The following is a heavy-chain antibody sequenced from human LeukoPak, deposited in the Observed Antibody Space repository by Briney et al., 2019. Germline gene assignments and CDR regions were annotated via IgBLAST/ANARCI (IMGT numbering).Heavy chain of an antibody. V-gene: IGHV4-39*01. D-gene: IGHD6-19*01. J-gene: IGHJ4*02. CDR2: IYYSGST. CDR1: GGSISSRSYY. CDR3: ARHSTYSSGWFQDY. Sequence: SETLSLTCTVSGGSISSRSYYWGWIRQPPGKGLEWIGTIYYSGSTYFNPSLKSRVSISVDTSKNQFSLILNSVTVADTAVYHCARHSTYSSGWFQDYWGQGTLVSVSS.